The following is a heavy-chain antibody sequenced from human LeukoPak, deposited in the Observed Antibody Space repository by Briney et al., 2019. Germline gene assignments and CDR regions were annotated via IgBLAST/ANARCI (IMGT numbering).Heavy chain of an antibody. CDR3: ARDHGFGVLWFGENPKINAFDI. V-gene: IGHV3-21*04. Sequence: GGSLRLSCAASGFTFSSYSMNWVRQAPGKGLEWVSSISSSSSYIYYADSVKGRFTISRDNAKNSLYLQMNSLRAEDTAVYYCARDHGFGVLWFGENPKINAFDIWGQGTMVTVSS. D-gene: IGHD3-10*01. CDR1: GFTFSSYS. CDR2: ISSSSSYI. J-gene: IGHJ3*02.